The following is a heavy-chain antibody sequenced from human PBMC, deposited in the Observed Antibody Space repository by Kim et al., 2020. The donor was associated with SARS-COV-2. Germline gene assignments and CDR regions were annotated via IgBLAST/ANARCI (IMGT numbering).Heavy chain of an antibody. D-gene: IGHD6-6*01. CDR3: ARGSIAARPGLFRYFYYYYMDV. Sequence: ASVKVSCKASGYTFTSYDINWVRQATGQGLEWMGWMNPNSGNTGYAQKFQGRVTMTRNTSISTAYMELSSLRSEDTAVYYCARGSIAARPGLFRYFYYYYMDVWGKGTTVTVSS. CDR1: GYTFTSYD. J-gene: IGHJ6*03. CDR2: MNPNSGNT. V-gene: IGHV1-8*01.